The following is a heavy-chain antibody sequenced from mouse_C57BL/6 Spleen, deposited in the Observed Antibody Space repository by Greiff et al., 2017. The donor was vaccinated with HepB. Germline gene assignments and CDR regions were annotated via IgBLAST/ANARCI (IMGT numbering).Heavy chain of an antibody. V-gene: IGHV5-9*01. D-gene: IGHD1-1*01. CDR3: ASPTRIVDGYFGV. J-gene: IGHJ1*03. CDR2: ISGGGGNT. Sequence: EVQLVESGGGLVKPGGSLKLSCAASGFTFSSYTMSWVRQTPEKRLGWVATISGGGGNTDYPDSVKGRCTISRDNAKNTLYLQMSSLRSEDTALYFCASPTRIVDGYFGVWGTGTAVTVPS. CDR1: GFTFSSYT.